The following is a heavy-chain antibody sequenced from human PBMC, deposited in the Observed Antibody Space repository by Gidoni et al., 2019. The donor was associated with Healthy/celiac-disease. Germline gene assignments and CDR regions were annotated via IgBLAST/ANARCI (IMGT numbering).Heavy chain of an antibody. CDR3: ARGVYDFWSGYPITPLDYYGMDV. D-gene: IGHD3-3*01. J-gene: IGHJ6*02. V-gene: IGHV6-1*01. CDR1: GDSVSSNSAA. Sequence: QVQLQQSGPGLVKPSQTLSLTCAISGDSVSSNSAAWNWIRQSPSRGLEWLGRTYYRSKWYNDYAVSVKSRITINPDTSKNQFSLQLNSVTPEDTAVYYCARGVYDFWSGYPITPLDYYGMDVWGQGTTVTVSS. CDR2: TYYRSKWYN.